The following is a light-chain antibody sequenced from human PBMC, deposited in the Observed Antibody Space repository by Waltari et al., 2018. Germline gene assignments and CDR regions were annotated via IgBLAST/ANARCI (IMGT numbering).Light chain of an antibody. CDR2: AAS. CDR1: QAINTY. J-gene: IGKJ3*01. Sequence: TQSPSSLSASVGDRVTITCRASQAINTYLNWYQQQPGKAPKLLIYAASRLHRGVPSRFSGSGSGTDFTLTISRLQPEDFATYYCQQSYFTPRGNFGPGTRVDL. V-gene: IGKV1-39*01. CDR3: QQSYFTPRGN.